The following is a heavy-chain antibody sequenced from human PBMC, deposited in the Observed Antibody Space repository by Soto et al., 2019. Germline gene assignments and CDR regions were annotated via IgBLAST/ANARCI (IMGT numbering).Heavy chain of an antibody. D-gene: IGHD5-18*01. Sequence: SETLSLTCTVSGCTISSGGDYWSWISQHQGTGLEWIGHISYSGSNYYNTSLKSRVTISVDTSKNQFSLQLSSGAAADTVLYYGEEGCSYCNNGCDFWGQGTLVTVSS. CDR3: EEGCSYCNNGCDF. CDR2: ISYSGSN. J-gene: IGHJ4*02. CDR1: GCTISSGGDY. V-gene: IGHV4-31*03.